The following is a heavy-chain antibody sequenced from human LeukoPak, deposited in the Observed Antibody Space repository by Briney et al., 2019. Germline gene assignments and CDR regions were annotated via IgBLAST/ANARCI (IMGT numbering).Heavy chain of an antibody. CDR2: ISSSGDTV. CDR3: AVGFDY. CDR1: GFTFSNYS. Sequence: PGGSLRLSCAASGFTFSNYSMNWVRKTPGKGLECLAYISSSGDTVYYAASVEGRFTTSRDNANNLLFLQMHSLTDEDTGVYYCAVGFDYWGQGTLVSVSS. V-gene: IGHV3-11*01. J-gene: IGHJ4*02.